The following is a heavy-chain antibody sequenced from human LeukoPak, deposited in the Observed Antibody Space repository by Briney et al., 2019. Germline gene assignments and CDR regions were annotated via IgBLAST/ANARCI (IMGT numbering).Heavy chain of an antibody. CDR3: ARDPLAQVFDY. J-gene: IGHJ4*02. CDR1: GFTVSSNY. V-gene: IGHV3-21*01. Sequence: GGSLRLSCAASGFTVSSNYMSWVRQAPGKGLEWVSSISSSSSYVYYADSVKGRFTISRDNAKNSLYLQMNSLRAEDTAVYYCARDPLAQVFDYWGQGTLVTVSS. CDR2: ISSSSSYV.